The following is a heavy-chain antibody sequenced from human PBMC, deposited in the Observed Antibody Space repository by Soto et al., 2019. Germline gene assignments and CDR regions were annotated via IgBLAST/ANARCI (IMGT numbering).Heavy chain of an antibody. V-gene: IGHV4-59*01. J-gene: IGHJ6*02. CDR1: GGSISSYY. CDR3: ARDFKASVGKTYYYGSGSYYGMDV. CDR2: IYYSGST. D-gene: IGHD3-10*01. Sequence: ETLSLTCTVSGGSISSYYWSWIRQPPGKGLEWIGYIYYSGSTNYNPSLKSRVTISVDTSKNQFSLKLSSVTAADTAVYYCARDFKASVGKTYYYGSGSYYGMDVWGQGTTVTVSS.